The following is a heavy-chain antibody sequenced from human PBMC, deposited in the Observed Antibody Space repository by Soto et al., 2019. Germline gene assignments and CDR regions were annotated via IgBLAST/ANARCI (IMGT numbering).Heavy chain of an antibody. D-gene: IGHD1-26*01. CDR1: GYTLTELS. J-gene: IGHJ4*02. V-gene: IGHV1-24*01. CDR3: ATTINRSYGDY. Sequence: DSVKVTCKVSGYTLTELSMNWVLQAPGKGLEWMGGFDPEDGETIYAQKFQGRVTMTEDTSTDTAYMELSSLRSEDTAVYYCATTINRSYGDYWGQGTLVTVSS. CDR2: FDPEDGET.